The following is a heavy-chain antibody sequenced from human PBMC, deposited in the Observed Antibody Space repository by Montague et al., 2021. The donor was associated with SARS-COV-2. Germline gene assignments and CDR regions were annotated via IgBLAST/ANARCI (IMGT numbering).Heavy chain of an antibody. CDR3: AHRFAGFFDY. Sequence: PALGKPTQTLTLTCTFSGFSLNTPEVAVGWIRQPPGKALEWLALIYGGDEKRYGPSLQSGLTITRDTSKSQVVLTMTNMDPVDTATYFCAHRFAGFFDYWGQGILVTVSS. CDR2: IYGGDEK. V-gene: IGHV2-5*05. J-gene: IGHJ4*02. CDR1: GFSLNTPEVA.